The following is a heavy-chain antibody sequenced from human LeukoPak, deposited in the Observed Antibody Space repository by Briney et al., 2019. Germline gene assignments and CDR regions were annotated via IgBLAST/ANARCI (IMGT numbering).Heavy chain of an antibody. D-gene: IGHD6-19*01. CDR3: ARAGGKAVPGGHYYYGMDV. J-gene: IGHJ6*02. CDR1: GFTFSDHY. CDR2: TRNKANSYTT. V-gene: IGHV3-72*01. Sequence: GGSLRLSCAASGFTFSDHYMDWVRQAPGKGLEWVGRTRNKANSYTTEYAASVKGRFTISRDDSKNSLYLQMNSLKTEDTAVYYCARAGGKAVPGGHYYYGMDVWAQGTTVTVSS.